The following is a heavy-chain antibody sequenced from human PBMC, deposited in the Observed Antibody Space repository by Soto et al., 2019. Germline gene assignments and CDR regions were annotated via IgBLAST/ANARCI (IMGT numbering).Heavy chain of an antibody. CDR3: AKRRGEGYFDL. V-gene: IGHV3-23*01. D-gene: IGHD3-10*01. Sequence: GGSLRLSCAASGFIFSDFVMGWVRRAPGKGVEWVSAIGGTGGSTYYADSVKGGFTISRDNSKNTLSLQMSRLRAEDTAVYYCAKRRGEGYFDLWGRGTLVTVSS. CDR2: IGGTGGST. CDR1: GFIFSDFV. J-gene: IGHJ2*01.